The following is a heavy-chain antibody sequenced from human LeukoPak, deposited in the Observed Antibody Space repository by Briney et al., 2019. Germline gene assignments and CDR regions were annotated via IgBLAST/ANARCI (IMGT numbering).Heavy chain of an antibody. CDR3: ARATWDYYYYYYMDV. CDR1: GGSISSYY. D-gene: IGHD7-27*01. CDR2: IYYSGST. Sequence: PSETLSLTCTVSGGSISSYYWSWIRQPPGKGLEWIGYIYYSGSTNYNPSLKSRVTISVDTSKNQFSLKLSSVTAADTAVYYCARATWDYYYYYYMDVWGKGTTVTVSS. J-gene: IGHJ6*03. V-gene: IGHV4-59*01.